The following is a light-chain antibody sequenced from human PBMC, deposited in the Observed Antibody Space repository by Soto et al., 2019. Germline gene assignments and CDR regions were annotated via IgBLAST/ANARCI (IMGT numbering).Light chain of an antibody. CDR1: QTITGTY. V-gene: IGKV3-20*01. CDR3: QQYGNSPPIT. J-gene: IGKJ5*01. CDR2: GAS. Sequence: ELVWTQFPGTLSLSPGETATLSCRASQTITGTYLAWYQQKPGQAPRLLIHGASTRATGIPDRFSGGGTGTDFTLTISRLEPEDFAVYYCQQYGNSPPITFGRRTRPEI.